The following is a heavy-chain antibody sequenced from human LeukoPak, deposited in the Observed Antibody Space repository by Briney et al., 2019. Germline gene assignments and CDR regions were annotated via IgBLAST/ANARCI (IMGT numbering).Heavy chain of an antibody. J-gene: IGHJ4*02. D-gene: IGHD3-3*01. CDR3: ARHSANYDFWSGYYPTPYYFDY. Sequence: SETLSLTCTVYGGSISSSCYYWGWIRQPPGKGLEWFGSIYYSGSTYYNPFLKSRVTISVDTSKNQSSLKLSSVTAADTAVYYCARHSANYDFWSGYYPTPYYFDYWGQGTLVTVSS. CDR2: IYYSGST. CDR1: GGSISSSCYY. V-gene: IGHV4-39*01.